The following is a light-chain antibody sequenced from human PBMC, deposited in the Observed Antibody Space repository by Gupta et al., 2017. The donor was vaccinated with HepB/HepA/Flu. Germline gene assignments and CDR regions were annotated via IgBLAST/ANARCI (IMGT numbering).Light chain of an antibody. Sequence: QSALTQPASVSGSPGQSITISCPGTSSDVGGYNYVSWYQQHTGKAPKLMIYDVSNRPSGVSNRFSGSKSGNTASLTISGLQAEDEADYYCSSYTSSSTPGVFGGGTKLTVL. CDR2: DVS. CDR1: SSDVGGYNY. V-gene: IGLV2-14*01. CDR3: SSYTSSSTPGV. J-gene: IGLJ2*01.